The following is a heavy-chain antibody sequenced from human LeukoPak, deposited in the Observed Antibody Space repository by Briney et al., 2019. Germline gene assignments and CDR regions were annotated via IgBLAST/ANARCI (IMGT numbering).Heavy chain of an antibody. Sequence: GGSLKLSCAGSGFIVGHTHMSWVRQAPGKGLEWVSLVYSGITTHYADSVKGRFSISRDHSNNILYLQMNTLRAEDKAVSYCARLQGYSLGYQYFYYMDVWGTGTTVTVSS. V-gene: IGHV3-53*01. D-gene: IGHD5-18*01. CDR2: VYSGITT. J-gene: IGHJ6*03. CDR1: GFIVGHTH. CDR3: ARLQGYSLGYQYFYYMDV.